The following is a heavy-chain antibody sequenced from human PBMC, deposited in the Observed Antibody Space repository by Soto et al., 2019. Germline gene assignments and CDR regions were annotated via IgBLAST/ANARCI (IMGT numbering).Heavy chain of an antibody. CDR1: GYTFTSYD. CDR3: ARSGYCLIGVCFFGDFDY. Sequence: QVQLVQSGAEVKKPGASVKISCKASGYTFTSYDINWVRQAAGQGLEWMGWMKPNSGNTGYAQKFRGRVTMTRDTSTTTAYMELGGLGSEETAVYYCARSGYCLIGVCFFGDFDYWGQGTLATASS. D-gene: IGHD2-8*01. J-gene: IGHJ4*02. V-gene: IGHV1-8*01. CDR2: MKPNSGNT.